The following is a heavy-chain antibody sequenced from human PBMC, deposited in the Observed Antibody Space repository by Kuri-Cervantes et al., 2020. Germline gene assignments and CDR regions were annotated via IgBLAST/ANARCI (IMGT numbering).Heavy chain of an antibody. CDR3: ARVYVWGSYRSDY. Sequence: SETLSLTCAVNGGSFSGHYWTWIRQPPGKGLEWIGEINHSGSTNDNPSLKSRVTMSVDTSKNQFSLKLSPVTAADTAVYYCARVYVWGSYRSDYCGQGTLVTVSS. D-gene: IGHD3-16*02. V-gene: IGHV4-34*01. CDR1: GGSFSGHY. CDR2: INHSGST. J-gene: IGHJ4*02.